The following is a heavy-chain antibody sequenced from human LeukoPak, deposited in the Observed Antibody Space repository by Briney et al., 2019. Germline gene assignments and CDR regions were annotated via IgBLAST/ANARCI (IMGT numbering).Heavy chain of an antibody. Sequence: SETLSLTCAVYGGSFSGYYWSWIRQPPGKGLEWIGEINHSGSTNYNPSLKSRVTISVDTSKNQFSLKLSSVTAADTAVYYCARFLTYYYDSSGYYYFDYWGQGTLVTVSS. CDR1: GGSFSGYY. CDR3: ARFLTYYYDSSGYYYFDY. CDR2: INHSGST. D-gene: IGHD3-22*01. J-gene: IGHJ4*02. V-gene: IGHV4-34*01.